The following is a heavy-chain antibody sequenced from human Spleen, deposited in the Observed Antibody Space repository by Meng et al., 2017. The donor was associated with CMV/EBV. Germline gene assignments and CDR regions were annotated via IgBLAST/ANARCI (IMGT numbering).Heavy chain of an antibody. V-gene: IGHV4-39*07. D-gene: IGHD6-6*01. CDR2: IYYSGST. J-gene: IGHJ5*02. Sequence: SETLSLTCTVSGGSVSSGSYYWSWIRQPPGKGLEWIGSIYYSGSTYYNPSLKSRVTISVDTSKNQFSLKLSSVTAADTAVYYCARWYSSSSGDWFDPWGQGTLVTVSS. CDR1: GGSVSSGSYY. CDR3: ARWYSSSSGDWFDP.